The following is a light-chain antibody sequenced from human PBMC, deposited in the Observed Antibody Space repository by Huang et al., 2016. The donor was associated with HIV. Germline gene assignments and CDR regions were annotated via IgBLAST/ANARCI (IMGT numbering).Light chain of an antibody. J-gene: IGKJ2*01. V-gene: IGKV3D-20*01. CDR3: QQYSTSSYT. Sequence: IVLTQSPATLSLSPGERATLTCGASQRVRNNYLAWYQHKPGLAPRLLIYEAHVRATGIPDRFSGSGSGTDFTLTISRLEPEDFAMYYCQQYSTSSYTFGQGTKVDI. CDR1: QRVRNNY. CDR2: EAH.